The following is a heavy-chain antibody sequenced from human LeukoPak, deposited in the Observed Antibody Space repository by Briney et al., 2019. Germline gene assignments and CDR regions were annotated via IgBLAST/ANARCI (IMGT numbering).Heavy chain of an antibody. CDR1: GGSISSSSYY. V-gene: IGHV4-39*07. J-gene: IGHJ5*02. D-gene: IGHD6-13*01. CDR3: ARDGFLSGPIAAPGTQRLGWFDP. CDR2: IYYSGST. Sequence: PSETLSLTCTVSGGSISSSSYYWGWIRQPPGKGLEWIGSIYYSGSTHYNPSLKSRVTISVDTSKNQFSLKLSSVTAADTAVYYCARDGFLSGPIAAPGTQRLGWFDPWGQGTLVTVSS.